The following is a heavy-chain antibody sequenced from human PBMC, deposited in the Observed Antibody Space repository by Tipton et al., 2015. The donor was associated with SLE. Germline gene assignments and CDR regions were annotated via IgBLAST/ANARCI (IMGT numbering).Heavy chain of an antibody. CDR2: INHSGGT. D-gene: IGHD2-21*01. CDR3: AREASYCGGDCYPSWFDP. Sequence: TLSLTCTVSGGSISSSSDYWGWIRQPPGKGLEWIGEINHSGGTNYNPSLKSRVTISVDTSKNQFSLKLSSVTAADTAVYYCAREASYCGGDCYPSWFDPWGQGTLVTVSS. V-gene: IGHV4-39*07. J-gene: IGHJ5*02. CDR1: GGSISSSSDY.